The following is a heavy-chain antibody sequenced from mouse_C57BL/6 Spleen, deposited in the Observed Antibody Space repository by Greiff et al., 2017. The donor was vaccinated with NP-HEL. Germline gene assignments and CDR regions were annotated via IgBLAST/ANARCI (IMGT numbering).Heavy chain of an antibody. Sequence: QVQLKESGAELVKPGASVKMSCKASGYTFTSYWITWVKQRPGQGLEWIGDIYPGSGSTNYNEKFKSKATLTVDTSSSTAYMQLSSLTSEDSAVSYCARGGYGSSYVADYWGQGTTLTVSS. CDR3: ARGGYGSSYVADY. J-gene: IGHJ2*01. CDR1: GYTFTSYW. CDR2: IYPGSGST. V-gene: IGHV1-55*01. D-gene: IGHD1-1*01.